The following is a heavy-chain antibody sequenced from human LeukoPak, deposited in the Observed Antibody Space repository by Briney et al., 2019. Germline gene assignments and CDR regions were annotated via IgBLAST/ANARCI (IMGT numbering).Heavy chain of an antibody. CDR1: GFTFSSCW. CDR3: AKDREDWGRHYYFDY. D-gene: IGHD7-27*01. J-gene: IGHJ4*02. Sequence: VSLRLSCAASGFTFSSCWMSWVRQAPGKGLEWVANRKKDGSEKFYVDSVQGRFTISRDNAKNSLYLQMSRLRAEDTAVYYCAKDREDWGRHYYFDYWGQGTLVTVSS. CDR2: RKKDGSEK. V-gene: IGHV3-7*01.